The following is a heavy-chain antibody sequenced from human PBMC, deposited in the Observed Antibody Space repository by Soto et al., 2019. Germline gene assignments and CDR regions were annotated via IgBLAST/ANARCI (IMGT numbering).Heavy chain of an antibody. J-gene: IGHJ4*02. CDR2: ISYDGSNK. CDR3: AKDLDGSWTSPEY. V-gene: IGHV3-30*18. CDR1: GFTFSSYG. Sequence: PGGSLRLSCAASGFTFSSYGMHWVRQAPGKGLEWVAVISYDGSNKYYADSVKGRFTISRDNSKNTLYLQMNSLRAEDTAVYYFAKDLDGSWTSPEYWGQGTLVTVSS. D-gene: IGHD1-26*01.